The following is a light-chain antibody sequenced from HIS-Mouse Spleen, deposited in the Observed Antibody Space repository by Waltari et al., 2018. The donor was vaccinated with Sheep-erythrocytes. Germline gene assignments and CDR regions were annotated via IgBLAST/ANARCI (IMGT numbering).Light chain of an antibody. V-gene: IGKV4-1*01. CDR3: QQYYSTLGT. J-gene: IGKJ2*02. CDR1: QSVIYSSNNKNY. Sequence: DIVMTQSPDSLAVSLGERATINCKSIQSVIYSSNNKNYVAWYQQKPGQPPKLLIYWACTRESGVPDRFSGSGSGTDFTLTISSLQAEDVAVYYCQQYYSTLGTFGQGTKLEIK. CDR2: WAC.